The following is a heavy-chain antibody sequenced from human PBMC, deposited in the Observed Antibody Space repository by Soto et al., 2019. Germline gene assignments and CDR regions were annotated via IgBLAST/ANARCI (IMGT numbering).Heavy chain of an antibody. CDR3: ARDGDSSGHYSQFDY. CDR2: MWSDGSNK. D-gene: IGHD3-22*01. V-gene: IGHV3-33*01. CDR1: GFTFSSYG. Sequence: QVQVEESGGGVVQAGRSLRLSCAASGFTFSSYGMHWVRQAPGKGLEWVAVMWSDGSNKYYADSVKGRFTISRDNYKNTLYLQMNTLRDEDRAVYYCARDGDSSGHYSQFDYWGQGTLVTVPS. J-gene: IGHJ4*02.